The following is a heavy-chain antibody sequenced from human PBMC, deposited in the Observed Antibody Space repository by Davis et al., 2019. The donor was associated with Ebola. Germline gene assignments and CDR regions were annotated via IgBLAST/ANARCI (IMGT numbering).Heavy chain of an antibody. D-gene: IGHD5-12*01. CDR2: IIPIFGTA. CDR3: AREEWLRFFDY. Sequence: SVKVSCKASGYTFTSYGISWVRQAPGQGLEWMGGIIPIFGTANYAQKFQGRVTITADESTSTAYMELSSLRSEDTAVYYCAREEWLRFFDYWGQGTLVTVSS. J-gene: IGHJ4*02. CDR1: GYTFTSYG. V-gene: IGHV1-69*13.